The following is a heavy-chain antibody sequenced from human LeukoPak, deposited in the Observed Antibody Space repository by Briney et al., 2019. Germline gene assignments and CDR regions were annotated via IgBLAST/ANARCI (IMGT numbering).Heavy chain of an antibody. D-gene: IGHD5-12*01. Sequence: SDTLSPTCTVSGGSINSYYWGWVRQPAGKGLEWIGRIYTTGSTNYNPSLKSRVTMSIDTPKNQFSLNLKSVTAADTAIYYCARQGYTASHFSQDYRGQGTLVTGSS. CDR2: IYTTGST. CDR1: GGSINSYY. V-gene: IGHV4-4*07. CDR3: ARQGYTASHFSQDY. J-gene: IGHJ4*02.